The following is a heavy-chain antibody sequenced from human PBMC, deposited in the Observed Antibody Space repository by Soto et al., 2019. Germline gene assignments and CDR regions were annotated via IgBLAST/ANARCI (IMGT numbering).Heavy chain of an antibody. CDR3: ATDTGLYSSGWYPMEVNAFDI. Sequence: QVQLVESGGGVVQPGRSLRLSCAASGFTFSSYGMHWVRQAPGKGLEWVAVISYDGSNKYYADSVKGRFTISRDNSKNTLYLQMNSLRAEDTAVYYCATDTGLYSSGWYPMEVNAFDIWGQGTMVTVSS. D-gene: IGHD6-19*01. J-gene: IGHJ3*02. CDR1: GFTFSSYG. V-gene: IGHV3-30*03. CDR2: ISYDGSNK.